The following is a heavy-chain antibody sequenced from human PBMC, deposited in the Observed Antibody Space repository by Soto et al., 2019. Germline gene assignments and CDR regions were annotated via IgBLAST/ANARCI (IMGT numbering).Heavy chain of an antibody. Sequence: VQLAQSGADVEKPGASVTISCKTSGYTFTSYYIHWVRQAPGQGLEWMGVMNPNSGSVTYAQKFQGRVAMTRDRSTATMYLEVSGLTSDDTAIYFCARDFGSAYSKPTTTHYYYYFGLDVWGQGTTVTVSS. CDR1: GYTFTSYY. CDR3: ARDFGSAYSKPTTTHYYYYFGLDV. D-gene: IGHD3-10*01. J-gene: IGHJ6*02. CDR2: MNPNSGSV. V-gene: IGHV1-46*01.